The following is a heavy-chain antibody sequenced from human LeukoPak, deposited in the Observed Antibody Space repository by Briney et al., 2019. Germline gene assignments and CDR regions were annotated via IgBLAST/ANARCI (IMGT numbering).Heavy chain of an antibody. V-gene: IGHV4-39*01. CDR1: GGSIRSSYYY. J-gene: IGHJ4*02. CDR2: IYDSGST. CDR3: ARGYYDFSS. Sequence: SQTLSLTCTVSGGSIRSSYYYWGWIRQPPGKGLEWIGSIYDSGSTYYNPSLKSRVTISVDTSKNQFSLKLNSVTAADTAVYYCARGYYDFSSWGQGTLVTVSS. D-gene: IGHD3-3*01.